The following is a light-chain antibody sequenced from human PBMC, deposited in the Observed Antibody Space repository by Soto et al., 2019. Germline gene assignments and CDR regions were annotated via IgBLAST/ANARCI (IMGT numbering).Light chain of an antibody. CDR3: QQYHTWPIT. CDR1: LSVSRK. J-gene: IGKJ4*01. CDR2: GAS. Sequence: DIVMTQSPATLSVAPGERVTFSCRASLSVSRKLAWYQHKPGQAPRLLISGASTGATGIPARFSGSGSGTEFTLTISSLQSEDCAIYYCQQYHTWPITFGRGTKVEIK. V-gene: IGKV3-15*01.